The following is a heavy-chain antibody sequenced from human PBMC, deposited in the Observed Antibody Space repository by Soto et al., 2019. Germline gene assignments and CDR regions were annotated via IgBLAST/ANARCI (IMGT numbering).Heavy chain of an antibody. V-gene: IGHV3-23*01. CDR3: ARGGPGTYFDY. Sequence: EVQLLDSGGGLVQPGGSLRLSCAASGFTFSSYAMNWVRQAPGKGLVWVSVISGSGDSTYYADTVKGRFTISRDNSKNTLYLQMNSLRTDDTAVYYCARGGPGTYFDYWGQGTLVTVSS. CDR1: GFTFSSYA. CDR2: ISGSGDST. D-gene: IGHD6-13*01. J-gene: IGHJ4*02.